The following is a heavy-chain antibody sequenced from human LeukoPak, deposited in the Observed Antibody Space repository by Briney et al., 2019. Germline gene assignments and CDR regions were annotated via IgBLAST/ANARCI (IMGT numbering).Heavy chain of an antibody. Sequence: ASVKVSCKASGYTFTSYGISWVRQAPGQGLEWMGWISAYNGNTNYAQKFQGRVTMTRDTSISTAYMELSSLRSEDTAVYYCATGKDYGDYVLDYWGQGTLVTVSS. CDR1: GYTFTSYG. CDR2: ISAYNGNT. CDR3: ATGKDYGDYVLDY. D-gene: IGHD4-17*01. V-gene: IGHV1-18*01. J-gene: IGHJ4*02.